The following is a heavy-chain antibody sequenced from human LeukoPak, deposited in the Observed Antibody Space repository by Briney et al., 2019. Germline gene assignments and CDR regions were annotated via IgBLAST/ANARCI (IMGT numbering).Heavy chain of an antibody. CDR2: ISGSGGST. CDR1: GCTFSSYA. J-gene: IGHJ3*02. CDR3: AKQRSGGSWSDVFDI. D-gene: IGHD2-15*01. V-gene: IGHV3-23*01. Sequence: GGSLRLSCATSGCTFSSYAMSWVRQAPGKGLEWVSAISGSGGSTYYADSVKGRFTISRDNSKNTLYLQMNSLRAEDTAVYYCAKQRSGGSWSDVFDIWGQGTMVTVSS.